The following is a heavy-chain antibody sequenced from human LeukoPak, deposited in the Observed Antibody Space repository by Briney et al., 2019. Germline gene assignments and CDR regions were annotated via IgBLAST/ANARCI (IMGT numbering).Heavy chain of an antibody. CDR2: INPNSGGT. V-gene: IGHV1-2*02. CDR1: GYTFTGYY. D-gene: IGHD5-24*01. Sequence: GASVKVSCKASGYTFTGYYMHWVRQAPGQGLEWMGWINPNSGGTNYAQKFQGRVTMTRDTSISTAYMELSRLRSDDTAAYYCAXXRSXGYTSXPLIYYYYYMDVWGKGTTVTVSS. CDR3: AXXRSXGYTSXPLIYYYYYMDV. J-gene: IGHJ6*03.